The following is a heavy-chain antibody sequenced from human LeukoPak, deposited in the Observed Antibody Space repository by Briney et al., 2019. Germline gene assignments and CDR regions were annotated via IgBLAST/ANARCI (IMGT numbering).Heavy chain of an antibody. Sequence: GGSLRLSCVASGFTFRNYAMSWVRQSPGKGLEWVSAISNDGVYTFHADSVKGRLTISRDNSKNTLYLQMDSLRAEDTAIYYCAKGSSGGRPYYFDYWGQGTLVTVSS. V-gene: IGHV3-23*01. CDR3: AKGSSGGRPYYFDY. D-gene: IGHD3-22*01. CDR2: ISNDGVYT. CDR1: GFTFRNYA. J-gene: IGHJ4*02.